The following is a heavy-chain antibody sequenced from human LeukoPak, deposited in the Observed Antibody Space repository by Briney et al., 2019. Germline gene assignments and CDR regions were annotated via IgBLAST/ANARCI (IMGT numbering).Heavy chain of an antibody. V-gene: IGHV3-30*18. CDR1: GFTFSHYE. D-gene: IGHD6-13*01. CDR2: ISYDGSNK. J-gene: IGHJ6*02. Sequence: PGGSLRLSCTTSGFTFSHYEMNWVRQAPGKGLEWVAVISYDGSNKYYADSVKGRFTISGDNSKNTLYLQMNSLRAEDTAVYYCAKDPSPRPIAAAGYAMDVWGQGTTVTVSS. CDR3: AKDPSPRPIAAAGYAMDV.